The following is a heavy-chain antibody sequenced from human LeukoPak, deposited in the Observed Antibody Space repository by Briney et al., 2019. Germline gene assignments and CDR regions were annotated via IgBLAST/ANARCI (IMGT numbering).Heavy chain of an antibody. J-gene: IGHJ6*02. CDR2: ISWNSGSI. V-gene: IGHV3-9*01. CDR3: AKDIEPLWSSYIATALATYGMDV. D-gene: IGHD6-13*01. CDR1: GFTVDDYA. Sequence: GGFLRLSCAASGFTVDDYAMHWVRQAPGKGLEWVSGISWNSGSIGYADSVKSRFTISRDNAKNSLYLQMNRLRAEDTALYYCAKDIEPLWSSYIATALATYGMDVWGQGATVTVSS.